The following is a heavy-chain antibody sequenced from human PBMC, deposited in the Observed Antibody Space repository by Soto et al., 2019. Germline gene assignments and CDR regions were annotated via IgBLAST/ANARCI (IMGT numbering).Heavy chain of an antibody. V-gene: IGHV4-39*01. CDR1: GDSINSDKYY. J-gene: IGHJ4*02. D-gene: IGHD3-9*01. CDR2: IYFRGNT. Sequence: QLQLQESGPGLVKPSETLSLTCSVSGDSINSDKYYWGWIRQPPGKGLEWIGSIYFRGNTYYNPSLQTRVTISLDKSKSQFSLKLSSVTAAVSAVYFCASLEGLATISYYFDFWGQGALVTVSS. CDR3: ASLEGLATISYYFDF.